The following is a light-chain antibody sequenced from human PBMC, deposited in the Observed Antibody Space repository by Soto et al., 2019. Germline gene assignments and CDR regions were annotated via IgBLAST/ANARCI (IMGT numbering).Light chain of an antibody. CDR2: DAS. CDR3: QQYDKLPGVT. Sequence: DIQMTQSPSSLSASVGGRVTITCQASQDISNYLNWYQQKPGKAPKLLIYDASNLETGGPSRFRGSGSGTECTFTISSLQPEDIATYYCQQYDKLPGVTVGPGTKVDIK. V-gene: IGKV1-33*01. J-gene: IGKJ3*01. CDR1: QDISNY.